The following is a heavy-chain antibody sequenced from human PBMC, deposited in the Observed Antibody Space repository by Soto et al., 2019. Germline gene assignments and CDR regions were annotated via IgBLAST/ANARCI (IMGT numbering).Heavy chain of an antibody. J-gene: IGHJ6*03. CDR1: GDSVSSNSAA. Sequence: SQTLSLTCAIRGDSVSSNSAAWNWIRHSPSTGLEWLGRPYYRSKWYNDYAVSVKSRITINPDTSKNQFSLQLNSVTPEDTAVYYCARDGGYDHYYYYYYMDVGGKGTTVTVSS. CDR3: ARDGGYDHYYYYYYMDV. D-gene: IGHD5-12*01. CDR2: PYYRSKWYN. V-gene: IGHV6-1*01.